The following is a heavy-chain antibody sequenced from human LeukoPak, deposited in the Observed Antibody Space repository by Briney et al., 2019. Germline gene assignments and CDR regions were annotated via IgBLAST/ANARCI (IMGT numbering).Heavy chain of an antibody. CDR1: GYSFTAFH. V-gene: IGHV1-2*02. J-gene: IGHJ5*02. D-gene: IGHD4-11*01. CDR3: ARSHDYTNYVGP. Sequence: ASVTVSCKASGYSFTAFHIHWVRQARGQGLEWMGWINPDGGGTIFAQRFQGRVTMTRDTSISTAYMALTSLRSDDTAVYYCARSHDYTNYVGPWGQGTLVTVSS. CDR2: INPDGGGT.